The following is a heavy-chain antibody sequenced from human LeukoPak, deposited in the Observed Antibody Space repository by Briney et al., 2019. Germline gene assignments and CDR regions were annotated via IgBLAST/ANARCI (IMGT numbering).Heavy chain of an antibody. J-gene: IGHJ6*03. CDR1: GFTFSSYE. D-gene: IGHD1-26*01. CDR2: ISGSGGST. Sequence: PGGSLRLSCAASGFTFSSYEMNWVRQAPGKGLEWVSAISGSGGSTYYADSVKGRFTISRDNSKNTLYLQMNSLRAEDTAVYYCAKWALRVLNYYYYMDVWGKGTTVTVSS. V-gene: IGHV3-23*01. CDR3: AKWALRVLNYYYYMDV.